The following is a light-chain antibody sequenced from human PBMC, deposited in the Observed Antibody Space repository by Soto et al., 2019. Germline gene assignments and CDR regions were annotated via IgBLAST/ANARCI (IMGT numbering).Light chain of an antibody. CDR2: SAS. V-gene: IGKV1-39*01. Sequence: DIQMTQSPASLSASVGDRVTITCRASQTISSYLNWYQQKAGAAPKRLIYSASTLQSGVPSMFSGSGFGTDYTLTISSLQPADFAVYYCQQTFRPPHTFGQGTKLDIK. CDR3: QQTFRPPHT. J-gene: IGKJ2*01. CDR1: QTISSY.